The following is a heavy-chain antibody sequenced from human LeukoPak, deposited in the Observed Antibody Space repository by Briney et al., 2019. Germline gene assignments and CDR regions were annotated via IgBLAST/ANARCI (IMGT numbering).Heavy chain of an antibody. J-gene: IGHJ3*01. CDR2: TYYRSEWFN. D-gene: IGHD2-8*02. V-gene: IGHV6-1*01. CDR1: GDSVSSNSAT. CDR3: ARDQSWTTGFDV. Sequence: SQTLSLTCAISGDSVSSNSATWNWIRQSPSRGLEWLGRTYYRSEWFNDYAISVKSRITINPDTSENQFSLQLKSVTPEDTAVYYCARDQSWTTGFDVWGQGTLVAVSS.